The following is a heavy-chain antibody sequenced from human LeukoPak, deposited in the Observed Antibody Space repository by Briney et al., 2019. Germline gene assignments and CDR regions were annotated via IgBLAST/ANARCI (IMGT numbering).Heavy chain of an antibody. CDR1: GFTFSSYG. D-gene: IGHD6-13*01. J-gene: IGHJ4*02. V-gene: IGHV3-30*18. CDR2: ISYDGSNK. Sequence: GRSLRLSCAASGFTFSSYGMHWVRRAPGKGLEWVAVISYDGSNKYYADSVKGRFTISRDKSKNTLYLQMNSLRAEDTAVYYCAKEAADTYYFDSWGQGTLVTVSS. CDR3: AKEAADTYYFDS.